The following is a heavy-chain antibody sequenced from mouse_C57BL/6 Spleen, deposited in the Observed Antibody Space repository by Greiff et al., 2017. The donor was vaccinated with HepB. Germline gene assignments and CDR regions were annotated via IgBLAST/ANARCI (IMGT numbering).Heavy chain of an antibody. CDR2: IYPSDSET. V-gene: IGHV1-61*01. Sequence: QVQLQQPGAELVRPGSSVKLSCKASGYTFTSYWMDWVKQRPGQGLEWIGNIYPSDSETHYNQKFKDKATLTVDKSSSTAYMQLSSLTSEDSAVYYCARGYDYDSDAMDYWGQGTSVTVSS. D-gene: IGHD2-4*01. CDR3: ARGYDYDSDAMDY. J-gene: IGHJ4*01. CDR1: GYTFTSYW.